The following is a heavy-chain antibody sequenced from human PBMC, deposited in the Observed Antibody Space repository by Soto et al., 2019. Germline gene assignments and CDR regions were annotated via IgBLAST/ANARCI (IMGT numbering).Heavy chain of an antibody. V-gene: IGHV3-7*04. CDR2: IRGDGSDK. CDR3: ARGEATVSWGFDS. CDR1: GFTFGSDW. J-gene: IGHJ4*02. Sequence: EVQLVESGGDLVQPGGSLTLACAASGFTFGSDWMSWVRQTPGKGLEWVANIRGDGSDKYYVDSVKGRFTTSRDNAKNSLYLRVNNWRAEGASGYYCARGEATVSWGFDSWGQGTVVTVSS. D-gene: IGHD1-26*01.